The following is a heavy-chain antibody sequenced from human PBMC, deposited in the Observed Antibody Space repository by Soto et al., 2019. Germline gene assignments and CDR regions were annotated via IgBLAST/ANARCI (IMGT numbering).Heavy chain of an antibody. V-gene: IGHV3-23*01. CDR1: GFTFNNYA. Sequence: EVQLLESGGGLVQPGGSLRLSCAASGFTFNNYAMTWVHQAPGKGLEWVSAISGGGDTTSYADSVKGRFTVSRDGSKNTLYLQMSSLRVEDTALYYCAKGRGGSGSLTPRVDFWGQGTLVTVSS. CDR2: ISGGGDTT. J-gene: IGHJ4*02. D-gene: IGHD3-10*01. CDR3: AKGRGGSGSLTPRVDF.